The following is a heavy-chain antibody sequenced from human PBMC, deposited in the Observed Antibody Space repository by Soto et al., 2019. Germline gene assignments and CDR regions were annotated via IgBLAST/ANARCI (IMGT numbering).Heavy chain of an antibody. CDR1: GFPFTNYW. CDR2: ISPDGSDV. J-gene: IGHJ4*02. CDR3: ARVGGGSGNYDY. Sequence: GGSLRLSCAASGFPFTNYWMNWVRQTPGKGLMWVSRISPDGSDVGYADSVKGRFTISRDNAKNMLFLQMSSLRVEDAAVYYCARVGGGSGNYDYWGRGTQVTVSS. V-gene: IGHV3-74*01. D-gene: IGHD3-10*01.